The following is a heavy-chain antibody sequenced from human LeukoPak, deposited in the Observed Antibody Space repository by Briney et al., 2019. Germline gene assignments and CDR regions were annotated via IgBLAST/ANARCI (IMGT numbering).Heavy chain of an antibody. V-gene: IGHV1-46*01. J-gene: IGHJ4*02. CDR1: GYTFTSYY. D-gene: IGHD5-12*01. CDR2: INPSGGST. Sequence: ASVKVSCKASGYTFTSYYMHWVRQAPGQGLEWMGIINPSGGSTSYAQKFQGRVTMTRDMSTSTVYMELSSLRSEDTAVYYCARDRAVVATPGVFDYWGQGTLVTVSS. CDR3: ARDRAVVATPGVFDY.